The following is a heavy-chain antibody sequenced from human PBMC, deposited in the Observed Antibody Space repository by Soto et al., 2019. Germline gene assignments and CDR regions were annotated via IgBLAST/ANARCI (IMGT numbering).Heavy chain of an antibody. CDR1: AGSISSDGYY. V-gene: IGHV4-31*01. D-gene: IGHD7-27*01. CDR3: ERAKGVTWGYYFDY. Sequence: QVQLQESGPGLVKPSQTLSLTCTVSAGSISSDGYYWSWIRQQPGKVLECIGYIYSSGSNYYNPSRNSIFTVSVHTSQNQFSMKLSSVTAADTAVYYWERAKGVTWGYYFDYWGKGTLVTVSS. CDR2: IYSSGSN. J-gene: IGHJ4*02.